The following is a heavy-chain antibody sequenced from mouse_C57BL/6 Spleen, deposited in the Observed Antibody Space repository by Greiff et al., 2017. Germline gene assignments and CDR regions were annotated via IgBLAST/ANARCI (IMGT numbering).Heavy chain of an antibody. CDR1: GYAFSSSW. J-gene: IGHJ2*01. Sequence: LQQSGPELVKPGASVKISCKASGYAFSSSWMNWVKQRPGKGLEWIGRIYPGDGDTNYNGKFKGKATLTAAKSSSTAYMQLSSLTSEDSAVYFCANPAQATFDYWGQGTTLTVSS. CDR2: IYPGDGDT. D-gene: IGHD3-2*02. CDR3: ANPAQATFDY. V-gene: IGHV1-82*01.